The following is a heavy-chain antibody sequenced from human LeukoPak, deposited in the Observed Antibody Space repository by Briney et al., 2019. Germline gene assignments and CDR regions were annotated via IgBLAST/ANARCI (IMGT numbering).Heavy chain of an antibody. D-gene: IGHD3-10*01. CDR3: AKVGANILLWFGDY. J-gene: IGHJ4*02. Sequence: RGSLRLSCAASGFTFSSYAMSWVRQAPGKGLEWVSAISGSGGSTYYADSVKGRFTISRDNSKNTLYLQMNSLRAEDTAVYYCAKVGANILLWFGDYWGQGTLVTVSS. V-gene: IGHV3-23*01. CDR1: GFTFSSYA. CDR2: ISGSGGST.